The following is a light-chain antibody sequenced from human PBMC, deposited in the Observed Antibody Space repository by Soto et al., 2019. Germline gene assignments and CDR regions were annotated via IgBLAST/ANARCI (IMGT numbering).Light chain of an antibody. CDR1: QDVGSY. CDR3: QHYKNYPWT. Sequence: AIRMTQSPSSLSASAGDRVAIACWASQDVGSYLAWYQQKPGQAPKLLIYGASILQSGVPSRFSAGGSGTEFTLTISCLQSEDFATYYCQHYKNYPWTFGQGTTLEMK. J-gene: IGKJ1*01. V-gene: IGKV1-8*01. CDR2: GAS.